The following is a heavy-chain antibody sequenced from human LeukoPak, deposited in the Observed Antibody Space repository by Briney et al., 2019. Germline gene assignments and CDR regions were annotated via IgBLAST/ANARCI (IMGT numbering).Heavy chain of an antibody. J-gene: IGHJ5*02. CDR3: AKGTYGDYRENWFDP. CDR2: ISGSGGST. Sequence: GGSLRLSCAASGFTFSSYAMSWVRQAPGKGLEWVSAISGSGGSTYYADSVKGRFTISRDNSKNTLSLQMNSLRVEDTAVYYCAKGTYGDYRENWFDPWGQGTLVTVPS. V-gene: IGHV3-23*01. CDR1: GFTFSSYA. D-gene: IGHD4-17*01.